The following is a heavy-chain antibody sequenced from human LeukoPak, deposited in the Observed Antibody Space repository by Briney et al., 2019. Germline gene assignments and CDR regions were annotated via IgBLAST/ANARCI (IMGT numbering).Heavy chain of an antibody. D-gene: IGHD3-3*01. V-gene: IGHV1-8*03. CDR3: ARGEPRSRITIFGVATRPTYYYMDV. Sequence: ASVKVFCKASGYTFTSYDINWVRQATGQGLEWMGWMNPNSGNTGYAQKFQGRVTITRNTSISTAYMELSSLRSEDTAVYYCARGEPRSRITIFGVATRPTYYYMDVWGKGTTVTVSS. CDR1: GYTFTSYD. J-gene: IGHJ6*03. CDR2: MNPNSGNT.